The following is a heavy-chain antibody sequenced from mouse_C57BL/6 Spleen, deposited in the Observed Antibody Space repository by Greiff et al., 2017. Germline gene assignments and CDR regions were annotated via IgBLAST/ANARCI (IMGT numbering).Heavy chain of an antibody. CDR1: GYAFTNYL. CDR3: ARRMYYGSSGYFDV. V-gene: IGHV1-54*01. J-gene: IGHJ1*03. Sequence: VQLQQSGAELVRPGTSVKVSCKASGYAFTNYLIEWVKQRPGQGLEWIGVINPGSGGTTYNEKFKGKATLTADKSSSTAYMQLSSLTSEDSAVYFCARRMYYGSSGYFDVWGTGTTVTVSS. CDR2: INPGSGGT. D-gene: IGHD1-1*01.